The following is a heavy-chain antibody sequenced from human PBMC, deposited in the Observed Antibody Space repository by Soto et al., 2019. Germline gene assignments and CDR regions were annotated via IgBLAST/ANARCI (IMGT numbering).Heavy chain of an antibody. Sequence: QVQLQESGPGLVKPSQTLSLTCTVSGGSISSGDYYWSWIRQPPGKGLEWIGYIYYSGSTYYNPSLKSRVNISVETSKNQFSLKLSSVTAADTAVYYCARDTGYYDILTGYQQTYFDYWGQGTLVTVSS. CDR2: IYYSGST. CDR3: ARDTGYYDILTGYQQTYFDY. D-gene: IGHD3-9*01. J-gene: IGHJ4*02. V-gene: IGHV4-30-4*01. CDR1: GGSISSGDYY.